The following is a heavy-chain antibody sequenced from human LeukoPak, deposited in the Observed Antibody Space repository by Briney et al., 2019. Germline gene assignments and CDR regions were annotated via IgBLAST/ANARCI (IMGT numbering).Heavy chain of an antibody. J-gene: IGHJ4*02. D-gene: IGHD3-22*01. Sequence: ASVKVSCKASGYTFTGYYMHWVRQAPGQGLEWTGWINPNSGDTNFAQKFQGRVTMTTDTSISTAYMELSRLRSDDTAMYYCARDHGFDYYDSSGYSHWGQGTLVTVSS. V-gene: IGHV1-2*02. CDR2: INPNSGDT. CDR3: ARDHGFDYYDSSGYSH. CDR1: GYTFTGYY.